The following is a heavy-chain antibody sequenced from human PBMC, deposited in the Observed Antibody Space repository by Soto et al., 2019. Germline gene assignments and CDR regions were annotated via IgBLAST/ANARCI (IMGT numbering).Heavy chain of an antibody. CDR2: IIPILGIA. D-gene: IGHD2-2*01. CDR3: ASCFPGNVPAAMPVCAFDI. V-gene: IGHV1-69*02. CDR1: GGTFSSYT. J-gene: IGHJ3*02. Sequence: QVQLVQSGAEVKKPGSSVKVSCKASGGTFSSYTISWVRQAPGQGLEWMGRIIPILGIANYAQKFQGRVTITADKSTSTAYMELSSLRSEDTAVYYCASCFPGNVPAAMPVCAFDIWGQGTMVTVSS.